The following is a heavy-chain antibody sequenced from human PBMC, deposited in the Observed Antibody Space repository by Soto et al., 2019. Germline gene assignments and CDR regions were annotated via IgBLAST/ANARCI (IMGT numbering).Heavy chain of an antibody. CDR1: GYTFTSYG. CDR2: ISAYNGNT. V-gene: IGHV1-18*04. CDR3: AGPTVNESSGWRGYGMDV. D-gene: IGHD3-22*01. Sequence: QVQLVQSGAEVKKPGASVKVSCKASGYTFTSYGISWVRQAPGQGLEWMGWISAYNGNTNYAQKLQGRVTMTTDTSTSTAYMELRSLRSDDTAVYYCAGPTVNESSGWRGYGMDVWGQGTTVTVSS. J-gene: IGHJ6*02.